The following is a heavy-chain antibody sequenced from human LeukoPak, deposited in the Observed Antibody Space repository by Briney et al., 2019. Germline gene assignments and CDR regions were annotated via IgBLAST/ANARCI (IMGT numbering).Heavy chain of an antibody. CDR3: ARDLYYYDSSGYPGNY. J-gene: IGHJ4*02. D-gene: IGHD3-22*01. Sequence: ASVKVSCKASGYTFTSYGISWARQAPGQGLEWMGWISAYNGNTNCAQKLQGRVTMTTDTSTSTAYMELRSLRSDDTAVYYCARDLYYYDSSGYPGNYWGQGTLVTVSS. CDR2: ISAYNGNT. V-gene: IGHV1-18*01. CDR1: GYTFTSYG.